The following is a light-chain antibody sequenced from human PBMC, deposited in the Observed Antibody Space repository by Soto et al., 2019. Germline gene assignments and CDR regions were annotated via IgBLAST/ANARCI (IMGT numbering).Light chain of an antibody. CDR2: EVT. V-gene: IGLV2-14*01. CDR3: SSYPRPNPRV. CDR1: SSDVGGYNF. Sequence: QSVLTQPASVSGSPGQSITISCTGTSSDVGGYNFVSWYQQHPGKAPKLMIYEVTNRPSGVSSRFSGSKSGNTASLTISGLQTEDEAHYFCSSYPRPNPRVFGGGTKLTVL. J-gene: IGLJ3*02.